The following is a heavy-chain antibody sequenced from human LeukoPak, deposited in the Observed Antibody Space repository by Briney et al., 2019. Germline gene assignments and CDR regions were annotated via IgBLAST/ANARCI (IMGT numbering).Heavy chain of an antibody. D-gene: IGHD6-6*01. CDR1: GYTFTSYG. CDR3: ARPGIAARAWGYYYYYMDV. V-gene: IGHV1-18*01. Sequence: GASVKVSCKASGYTFTSYGISWVRQAPGQGLEWMGWISAYNGNTNYAQKLQGRVTMTTDTSTSTAYMELRSLRSDDTAVYYCARPGIAARAWGYYYYYMDVWGKGTTVTVSS. CDR2: ISAYNGNT. J-gene: IGHJ6*03.